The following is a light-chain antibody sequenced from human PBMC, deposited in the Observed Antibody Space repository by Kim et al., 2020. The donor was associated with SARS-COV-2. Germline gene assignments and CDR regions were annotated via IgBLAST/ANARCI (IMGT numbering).Light chain of an antibody. CDR2: NNN. CDR1: DSNVGNNF. CDR3: ATWDDSLSGL. V-gene: IGLV1-47*01. Sequence: GQRVTLSCSGNDSNVGNNFVYWSQQLPGTAPKLLIYNNNQRPSGVSDRFSGSKTGTSASLAISGLRPEDEADYYCATWDDSLSGLFGSGTKVTVL. J-gene: IGLJ1*01.